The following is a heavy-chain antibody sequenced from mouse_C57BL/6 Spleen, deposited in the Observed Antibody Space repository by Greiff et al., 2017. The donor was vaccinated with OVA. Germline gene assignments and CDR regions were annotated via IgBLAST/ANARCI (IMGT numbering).Heavy chain of an antibody. Sequence: QVQLQQSGPELVKPGASVKISCKASGYAFSSSWMNWVKQRPGKGLEWIGRIYPGDGDTNYNGKFKGKATLTADKSSSTAYMQLSSLTSEDSAVYFCARGRGLEDYWGQGTTLTVSS. D-gene: IGHD2-4*01. CDR2: IYPGDGDT. CDR3: ARGRGLEDY. V-gene: IGHV1-82*01. CDR1: GYAFSSSW. J-gene: IGHJ2*01.